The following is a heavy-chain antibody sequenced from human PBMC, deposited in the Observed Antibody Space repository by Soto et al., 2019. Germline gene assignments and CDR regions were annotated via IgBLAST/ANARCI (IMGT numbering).Heavy chain of an antibody. CDR1: GFTFSSYA. V-gene: IGHV3-30-3*01. D-gene: IGHD6-19*01. CDR2: ISYDGSNK. J-gene: IGHJ4*02. CDR3: ATLPWLGPFDY. Sequence: PGGSLRLSCAASGFTFSSYAMHWVRQAPGKGLEWVAVISYDGSNKYYADSVKGRFTISRDNSKNTLYLQMNSLRAEDTAVYYCATLPWLGPFDYWGQGTLVTVSS.